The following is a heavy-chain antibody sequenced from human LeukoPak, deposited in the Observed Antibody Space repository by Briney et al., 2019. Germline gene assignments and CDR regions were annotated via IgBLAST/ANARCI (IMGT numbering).Heavy chain of an antibody. D-gene: IGHD6-13*01. CDR3: AREGAAAGIAIEKDYYYGMDV. CDR2: IIPIIGTA. J-gene: IGHJ6*02. CDR1: GCTFTSYA. V-gene: IGHV1-69*13. Sequence: ASVKLSCKASGCTFTSYAINWVRQAPGQGLEWMGGIIPIIGTANYAQKFQGRVTITADESTSTAYMELSSLRSEDTAVYYCAREGAAAGIAIEKDYYYGMDVWGQGTTVTVSS.